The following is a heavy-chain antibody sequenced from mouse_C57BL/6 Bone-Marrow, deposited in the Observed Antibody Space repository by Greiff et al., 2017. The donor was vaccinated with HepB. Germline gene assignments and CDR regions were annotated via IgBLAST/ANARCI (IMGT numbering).Heavy chain of an antibody. Sequence: DVQLQESGPGLVKPSQSLSLTCSVTGYSITSGYYWNWIRQFSGNKLEWMGYISYDGSNNYNPSLKNRISITRDTSKNQFFLKLNSVTTEDTATYYCMYDGYFGYFDVWGTGTTVTVSS. J-gene: IGHJ1*03. V-gene: IGHV3-6*01. CDR2: ISYDGSN. D-gene: IGHD2-3*01. CDR1: GYSITSGYY. CDR3: MYDGYFGYFDV.